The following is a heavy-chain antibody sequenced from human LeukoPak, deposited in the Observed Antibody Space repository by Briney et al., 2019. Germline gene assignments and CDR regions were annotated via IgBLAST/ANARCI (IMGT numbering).Heavy chain of an antibody. D-gene: IGHD3-22*01. V-gene: IGHV3-23*01. CDR1: GFTFSSYA. CDR2: ISGSGGST. CDR3: AKDYHYYGSSGYYKN. J-gene: IGHJ4*02. Sequence: PGGSLRLSCAASGFTFSSYAMSWVRQAPGKGLEWVSAISGSGGSTYYADSVKGRFTISRDNSKNTLYLQMNSLRAEDTAVYYCAKDYHYYGSSGYYKNWGQGTLVTVSS.